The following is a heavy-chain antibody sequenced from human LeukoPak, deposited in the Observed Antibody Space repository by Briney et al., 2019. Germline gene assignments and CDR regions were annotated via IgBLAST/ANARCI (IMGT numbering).Heavy chain of an antibody. D-gene: IGHD3-10*01. V-gene: IGHV3-21*01. Sequence: GGSLRLSCAASGFTFSSYNINWVRQAPGKGLEWVSSISSSSSYIYYADSVKGRFTISRDNAKNSVYLQMKSLRAEDTAAYYCARFEFGAFDIWGQGTMVTVSS. CDR3: ARFEFGAFDI. CDR2: ISSSSSYI. J-gene: IGHJ3*02. CDR1: GFTFSSYN.